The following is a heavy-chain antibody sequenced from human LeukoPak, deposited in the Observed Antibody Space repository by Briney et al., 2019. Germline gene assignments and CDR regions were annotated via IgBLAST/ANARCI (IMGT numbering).Heavy chain of an antibody. J-gene: IGHJ4*02. CDR1: GGSFSGYY. CDR2: INHSGST. CDR3: ARGSRAVAGRGFDY. Sequence: SETLPLTCAVYGGSFSGYYWSWIRQPPGKGLEWIGEINHSGSTNYNPSLKSRVTISVDTSKNQFSLKLSSVTAADTAVYYCARGSRAVAGRGFDYWGQGTLVTVSS. D-gene: IGHD6-19*01. V-gene: IGHV4-34*01.